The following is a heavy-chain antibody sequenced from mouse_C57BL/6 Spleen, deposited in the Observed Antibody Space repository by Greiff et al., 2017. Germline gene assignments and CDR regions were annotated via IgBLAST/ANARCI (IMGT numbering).Heavy chain of an antibody. Sequence: GGGLVQPKGSLNLSCAASGFSFNTYAMNWVRQAPGKGLEWVARIRSKSNNYATYYADSVKDRFTISRDDSESMLYLQMNNLKTEDTAMYYCVRQGDGPWFAYWGQGTLVTVSA. CDR1: GFSFNTYA. CDR3: VRQGDGPWFAY. D-gene: IGHD3-1*01. J-gene: IGHJ3*01. CDR2: IRSKSNNYAT. V-gene: IGHV10-1*01.